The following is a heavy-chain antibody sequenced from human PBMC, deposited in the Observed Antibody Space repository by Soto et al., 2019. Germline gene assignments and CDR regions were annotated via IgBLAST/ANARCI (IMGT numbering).Heavy chain of an antibody. V-gene: IGHV4-34*01. CDR2: INHSGST. CDR1: GGSFSGYY. D-gene: IGHD3-22*01. J-gene: IGHJ4*02. Sequence: PSETLSLTCAVYGGSFSGYYWSWIRQPPGKGLEWIGEINHSGSTNYNPSLKSRVTISVDTSKNQFSLKLSSVTAADTAVYYCARGQTYYYASSGYPFDYWGQGTLVTAPQ. CDR3: ARGQTYYYASSGYPFDY.